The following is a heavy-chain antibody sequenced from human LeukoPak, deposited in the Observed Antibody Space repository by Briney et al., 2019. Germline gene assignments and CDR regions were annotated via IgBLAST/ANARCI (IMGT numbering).Heavy chain of an antibody. CDR3: ARESAAALGY. Sequence: GGSLRLSCAASGFTFSSYWMQWARQAPGKGLVWVSRINSDGSTTSYADSVKGRFTISRDNAKNTLYLQMNSLRGEDTAVYYCARESAAALGYWGQGTLVTVSS. J-gene: IGHJ4*02. CDR2: INSDGSTT. D-gene: IGHD6-13*01. V-gene: IGHV3-74*01. CDR1: GFTFSSYW.